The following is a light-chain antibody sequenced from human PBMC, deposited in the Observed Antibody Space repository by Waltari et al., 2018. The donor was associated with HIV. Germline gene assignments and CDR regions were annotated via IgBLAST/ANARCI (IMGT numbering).Light chain of an antibody. CDR1: SSYVSFYNF. V-gene: IGLV2-14*01. CDR3: TSYTTSSTPFYV. CDR2: DVT. J-gene: IGLJ1*01. Sequence: QSALTQPASVSGSPGQSITLSCNGPSSYVSFYNFVTWYQQHPGKAPKLVMYDVTNRPSGVSNRFSGSKSGNTASLTISGLQAEDEADYYCTSYTTSSTPFYVFATGTKVTVL.